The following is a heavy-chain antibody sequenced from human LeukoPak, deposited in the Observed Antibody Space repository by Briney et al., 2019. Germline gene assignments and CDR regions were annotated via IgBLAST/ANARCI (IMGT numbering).Heavy chain of an antibody. CDR3: ARFRTWGDKAFDY. J-gene: IGHJ4*02. V-gene: IGHV3-30*04. D-gene: IGHD2-21*02. Sequence: GGSLRLSCAASGFTFSSYAMHWVRQAPGKGLEWVAVISYDGSNKYYADSVKGRFTISRDSAKNSLYLQMNSLRAEDTAVYYCARFRTWGDKAFDYWGQGTLVTVSS. CDR1: GFTFSSYA. CDR2: ISYDGSNK.